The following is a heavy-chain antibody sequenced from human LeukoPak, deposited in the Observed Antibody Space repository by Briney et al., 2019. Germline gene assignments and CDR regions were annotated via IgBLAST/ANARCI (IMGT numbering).Heavy chain of an antibody. D-gene: IGHD3-22*01. CDR1: GFTFSSYA. V-gene: IGHV3-30*04. Sequence: GRSLRLSCAASGFTFSSYAMHWVRQAPGKGLEWVAVISYDGSNKYYADSVKGRFTISRDNSKNTLYLQMNSLRAGDTAVYYCARGRWSSGYYYANFDYYYGMDVWGQGTTVTVSS. CDR2: ISYDGSNK. J-gene: IGHJ6*02. CDR3: ARGRWSSGYYYANFDYYYGMDV.